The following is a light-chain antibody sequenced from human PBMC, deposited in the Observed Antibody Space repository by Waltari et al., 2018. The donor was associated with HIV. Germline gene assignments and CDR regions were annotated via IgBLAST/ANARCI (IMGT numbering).Light chain of an antibody. CDR3: AAWDDNLNGVV. V-gene: IGLV1-44*01. CDR1: SSSIGRNA. Sequence: QSLLTQPPSASGTPGQRVTISCSGRSSSIGRNAVNWYQQLPGTAPKLLIYTNDQRPSGVPDRFFGSKSGTSASLAISGLQSEDEAHYYCAAWDDNLNGVVFGGGTKLTVL. CDR2: TND. J-gene: IGLJ3*02.